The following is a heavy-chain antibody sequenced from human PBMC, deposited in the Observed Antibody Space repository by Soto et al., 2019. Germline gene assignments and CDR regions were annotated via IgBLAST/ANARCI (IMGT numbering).Heavy chain of an antibody. J-gene: IGHJ5*02. V-gene: IGHV4-61*01. CDR1: GGSVSSGSYY. CDR3: ARSTYYYDSSGYPWWFDP. D-gene: IGHD3-22*01. CDR2: IYYSGST. Sequence: TSETLSLTCTVSGGSVSSGSYYWSWIRQPPGKGLEWIGYIYYSGSTNYNPSLKSRVTISVDTSKNQFSLKLSSVTAADTAVYYCARSTYYYDSSGYPWWFDPWGQGTLVTVS.